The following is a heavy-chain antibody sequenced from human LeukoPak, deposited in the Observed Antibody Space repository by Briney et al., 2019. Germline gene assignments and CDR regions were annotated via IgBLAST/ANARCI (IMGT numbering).Heavy chain of an antibody. CDR1: GGSFSGYY. CDR3: ARTPYGDPYYFDY. CDR2: INHSGST. J-gene: IGHJ4*02. V-gene: IGHV4-34*01. D-gene: IGHD4-17*01. Sequence: SETLSLTCAVYGGSFSGYYWSWIRQPPGKGLEWIGEINHSGSTNYNPSLKSRVTISVDTSKNQFSLKLSSVTAADTDVYYCARTPYGDPYYFDYWGQGTLVTVSS.